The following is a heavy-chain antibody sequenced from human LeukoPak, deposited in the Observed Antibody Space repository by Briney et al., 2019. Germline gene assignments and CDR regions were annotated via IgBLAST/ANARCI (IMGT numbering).Heavy chain of an antibody. D-gene: IGHD3-10*01. J-gene: IGHJ4*02. CDR2: IYYSGAT. CDR1: GGSISSSRFY. Sequence: SETLSLTCTVSGGSISSSRFYWAWIRQSPGRGPEWIGSIYYSGATYSDPSLKSRVTVSVDTPKSQFSLKLNSVTAADTAVYYCVRQNYGSGSYFDYWGQGTLVTVSS. CDR3: VRQNYGSGSYFDY. V-gene: IGHV4-39*01.